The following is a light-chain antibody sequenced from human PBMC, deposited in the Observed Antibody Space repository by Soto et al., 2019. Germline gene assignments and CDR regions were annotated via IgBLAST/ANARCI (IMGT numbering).Light chain of an antibody. CDR1: TGAVTSGHY. J-gene: IGLJ2*01. CDR2: DTS. Sequence: QAVVTQEPSLTVSPGGTVTLTCGSSTGAVTSGHYPYWFQQKPGQAPRTLIYDTSNKHSWTPARLSGSLLGGKAALTLSGAQPEDEAEYYCLLSYSGGRPVFGGGTKLTVL. V-gene: IGLV7-46*01. CDR3: LLSYSGGRPV.